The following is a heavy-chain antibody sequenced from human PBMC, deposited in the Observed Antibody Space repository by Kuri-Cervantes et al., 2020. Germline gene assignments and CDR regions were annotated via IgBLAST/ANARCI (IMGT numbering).Heavy chain of an antibody. CDR3: ARNYYGSGSYPNWFDP. CDR2: IYCSGST. Sequence: LRLSCTVSGGSISSGGYYWSWIRQHPGKGLEWIGYIYCSGSTYYNPSLKSRVTISVDTSKNQFSLKLSSVTAADTAVYYCARNYYGSGSYPNWFDPWGQGTLVTVSS. CDR1: GGSISSGGYY. V-gene: IGHV4-31*03. D-gene: IGHD3-10*01. J-gene: IGHJ5*02.